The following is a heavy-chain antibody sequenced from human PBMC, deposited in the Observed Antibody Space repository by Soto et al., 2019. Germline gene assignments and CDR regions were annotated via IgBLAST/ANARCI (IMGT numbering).Heavy chain of an antibody. V-gene: IGHV3-23*01. CDR3: AKYDSPDPTRTFDY. J-gene: IGHJ4*02. Sequence: PVGSLRLSCAASGFTFSKYAMAWIRQAPGKGLEWVSVIASGGGGIHYADSVKGRFTISRDTSKATVYLQMNSLRVDDTAVYYCAKYDSPDPTRTFDYWGRGSLVTVSS. CDR1: GFTFSKYA. CDR2: IASGGGGI. D-gene: IGHD1-1*01.